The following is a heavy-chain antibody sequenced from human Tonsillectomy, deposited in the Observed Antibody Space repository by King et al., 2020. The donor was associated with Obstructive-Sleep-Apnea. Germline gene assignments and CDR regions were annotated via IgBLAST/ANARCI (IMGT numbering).Heavy chain of an antibody. CDR3: ARADYGGNQYYFDY. D-gene: IGHD4-23*01. J-gene: IGHJ4*02. CDR1: GFTVSSNY. CDR2: IYSGGST. V-gene: IGHV3-53*04. Sequence: VQLVESGGGLVQPGGSLRLSCAASGFTVSSNYMSWVRQAPGKGLEWVSVIYSGGSTYYAYSVKGRFTISRHNSKNTLYLQMNSLRAEDTAVYYCARADYGGNQYYFDYWGQGTLVTVSS.